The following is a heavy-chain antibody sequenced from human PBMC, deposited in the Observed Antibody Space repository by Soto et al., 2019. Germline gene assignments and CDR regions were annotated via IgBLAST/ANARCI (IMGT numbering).Heavy chain of an antibody. Sequence: SGPTLVNPTQTLTLPCTFSGFSLSTSGVGVGWIRQPPGKALEWLALIYWDDDKRYIPSLKSRLTITKDTSKNQVVLTMTNMDPVDTATYYCAHSSDAYSGYAVFLDNWGQGTLVTVSS. CDR1: GFSLSTSGVG. D-gene: IGHD5-12*01. J-gene: IGHJ4*02. CDR3: AHSSDAYSGYAVFLDN. V-gene: IGHV2-5*02. CDR2: IYWDDDK.